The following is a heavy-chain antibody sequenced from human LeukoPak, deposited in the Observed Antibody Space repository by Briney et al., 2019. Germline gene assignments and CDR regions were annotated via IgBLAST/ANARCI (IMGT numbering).Heavy chain of an antibody. CDR1: GGSISSGGYY. CDR3: ARSRDGYNRYAFDI. Sequence: PSATLSLTCTVSGGSISSGGYYWSWIRQHPGKGLEWIGYIYYSGSTYYNPSLKSRVTISVDTSKNQFSLKLSSVTAADTAVYYCARSRDGYNRYAFDIWGQGTMVTVSS. J-gene: IGHJ3*02. V-gene: IGHV4-31*03. D-gene: IGHD5-24*01. CDR2: IYYSGST.